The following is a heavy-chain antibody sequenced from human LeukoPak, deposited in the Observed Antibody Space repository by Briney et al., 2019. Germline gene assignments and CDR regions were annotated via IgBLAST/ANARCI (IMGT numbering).Heavy chain of an antibody. CDR2: IRSKANSYAT. CDR3: TRQAAAGTVY. J-gene: IGHJ4*02. D-gene: IGHD6-13*01. Sequence: GGSPRLSCAASGFTFSGSAMHWVRQASGKGLEWVGRIRSKANSYATAYAASVKGRFTISRDDSKNTAYLQMNSLKTEDTAVYYCTRQAAAGTVYWGQGTLVTVSS. CDR1: GFTFSGSA. V-gene: IGHV3-73*01.